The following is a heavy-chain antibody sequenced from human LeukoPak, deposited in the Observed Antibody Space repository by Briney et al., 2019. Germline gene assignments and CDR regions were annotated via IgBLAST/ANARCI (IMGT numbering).Heavy chain of an antibody. J-gene: IGHJ4*02. CDR3: AKYGVSESYRGLDY. CDR1: GFAFGTYA. D-gene: IGHD3-16*02. CDR2: ISDTGDVP. V-gene: IGHV3-23*01. Sequence: PGGSLRLSCAASGFAFGTYAMSWVRQAPGKGLEWFSRISDTGDVPYYADSVKGRFTISRDNSQNTLYLQMNSLRAEDTALYYCAKYGVSESYRGLDYRGQGTLVTVTS.